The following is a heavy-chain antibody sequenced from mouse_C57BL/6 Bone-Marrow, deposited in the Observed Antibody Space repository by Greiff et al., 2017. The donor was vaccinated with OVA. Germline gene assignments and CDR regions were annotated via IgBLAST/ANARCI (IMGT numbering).Heavy chain of an antibody. J-gene: IGHJ1*03. CDR2: IHPNSGST. Sequence: VQLQQPGAELVKPGASVKLSCKASGYTFTSYWMHWVKQRPGQGLEWIGMIHPNSGSTNYNEKFKSKATLTVDKSSSTAYMQLSSLTSEDSAVYYCARFGLLGYFDVWGTGTTVTVSS. D-gene: IGHD2-3*01. CDR3: ARFGLLGYFDV. V-gene: IGHV1-64*01. CDR1: GYTFTSYW.